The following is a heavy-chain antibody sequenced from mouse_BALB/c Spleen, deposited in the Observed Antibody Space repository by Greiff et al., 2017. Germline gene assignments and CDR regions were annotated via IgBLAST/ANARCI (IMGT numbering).Heavy chain of an antibody. D-gene: IGHD2-3*01. CDR2: ISYDGSN. CDR3: ARDHDGYFDY. J-gene: IGHJ2*01. CDR1: GYSITSGYY. Sequence: EVQLQESGPGLVKPSQSLSLTCSVTGYSITSGYYWNWIRQFPGNKLEWMGYISYDGSNNYNPSLKNRISITRDTSKNQFFLKLNSVTTEDTATYYCARDHDGYFDYWGQGTTLTVSS. V-gene: IGHV3-6*02.